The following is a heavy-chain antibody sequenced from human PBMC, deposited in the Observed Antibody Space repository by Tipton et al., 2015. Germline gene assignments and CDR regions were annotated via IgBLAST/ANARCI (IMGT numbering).Heavy chain of an antibody. V-gene: IGHV4-59*04. CDR3: ARGDWII. Sequence: TLSLTCTVSSDSISKYYWSWIRQPPGKGLEWIGSISHSGNTYYNPSLKSRVTMSRDTSKNQFSLKLTSVTAADTAVYYCARGDWIIWGQGTLVTVSS. CDR1: SDSISKYY. D-gene: IGHD3/OR15-3a*01. CDR2: ISHSGNT. J-gene: IGHJ4*02.